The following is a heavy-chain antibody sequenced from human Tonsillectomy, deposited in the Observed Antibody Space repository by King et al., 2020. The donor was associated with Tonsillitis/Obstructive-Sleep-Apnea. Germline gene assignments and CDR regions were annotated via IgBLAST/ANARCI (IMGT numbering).Heavy chain of an antibody. D-gene: IGHD3-22*01. CDR2: ICYSGST. CDR3: ARQSDNSDYYLFDY. Sequence: LQLQESGPGLVKPSETLSLTCTVSGGSISSSSFYWGWIRQPPGQGLEWVGSICYSGSTYYNPSLKSRVAISVDTSKNQFSLKVTSVTAADTAVYYCARQSDNSDYYLFDYWGQGTLVTVSS. V-gene: IGHV4-39*01. CDR1: GGSISSSSFY. J-gene: IGHJ4*02.